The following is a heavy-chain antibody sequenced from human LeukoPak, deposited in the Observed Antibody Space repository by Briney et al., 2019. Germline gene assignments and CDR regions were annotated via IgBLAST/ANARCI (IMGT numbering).Heavy chain of an antibody. CDR1: GGSFSGYY. D-gene: IGHD3-10*01. V-gene: IGHV4-34*01. J-gene: IGHJ4*02. CDR2: INHSGST. Sequence: PSETLSLTCAVYGGSFSGYYWSWTRQPPGKGLEWIGEINHSGSTNYNPSLKSRVTISVDTSKNQFSLKLSSVTAADTAVYYCARLPYYGSGSYPFDYWGQGTLVTVSS. CDR3: ARLPYYGSGSYPFDY.